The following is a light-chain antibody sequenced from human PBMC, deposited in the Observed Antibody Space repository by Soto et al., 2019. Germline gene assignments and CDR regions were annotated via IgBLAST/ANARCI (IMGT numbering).Light chain of an antibody. J-gene: IGKJ1*01. CDR2: GAS. CDR1: QSVSSD. V-gene: IGKV3-15*01. CDR3: QQYNNWPWT. Sequence: EIVMTQSQATLSVSPGERATLPCRASQSVSSDLAWYQQKPGQAPRLFIYGASTRATGIPARFSGSGSGTEFTLTISSLQSEDFAVYYCQQYNNWPWTFGQGT.